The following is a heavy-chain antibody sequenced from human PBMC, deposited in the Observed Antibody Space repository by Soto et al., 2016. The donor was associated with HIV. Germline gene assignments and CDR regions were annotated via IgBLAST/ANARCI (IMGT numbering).Heavy chain of an antibody. Sequence: EVQLLESGGGLVQPGGSLRLSCAASGFTFSSYAMSWVRQAPGKGLEWVSAISGSGGSTYYADSVKGRFTISRDNSKNTLYLQMNSLRAEDTAVYYCATSGRIRFLESRDAFDIWGQGTMVTVSS. CDR3: ATSGRIRFLESRDAFDI. J-gene: IGHJ3*02. D-gene: IGHD3-3*01. CDR1: GFTFSSYA. V-gene: IGHV3-23*01. CDR2: ISGSGGST.